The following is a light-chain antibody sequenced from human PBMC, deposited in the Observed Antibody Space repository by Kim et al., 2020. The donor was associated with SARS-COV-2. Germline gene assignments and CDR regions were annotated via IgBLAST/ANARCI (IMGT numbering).Light chain of an antibody. CDR3: SSYTTNNIFYV. CDR2: DVS. CDR1: SSDIGAYNW. J-gene: IGLJ1*01. Sequence: QSALTQPASVSGSPGQSITISCIGTSSDIGAYNWVAWYQQHPGKVPKLIIYDVSNRPSGVSNRFSGSQSGNTASLTISGLLAEDEADYYCSSYTTNNIFYVFGTGTKVTVL. V-gene: IGLV2-14*03.